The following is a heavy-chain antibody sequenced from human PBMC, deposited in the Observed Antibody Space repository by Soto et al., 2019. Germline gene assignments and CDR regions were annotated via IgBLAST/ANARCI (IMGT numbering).Heavy chain of an antibody. D-gene: IGHD3-10*01. J-gene: IGHJ4*02. CDR1: GFTFSSYA. Sequence: EVQLLESGGGLVQPGGSLRLSCAASGFTFSSYAMSWVRQAPGKGLEWVSAISGSGGSTYYADSVNGRFTISRDNSKNTLYLQMNSLRAEDTAVYYCAKDPSSMVRGVIITFVDYWGQGTLVTVSS. CDR2: ISGSGGST. CDR3: AKDPSSMVRGVIITFVDY. V-gene: IGHV3-23*01.